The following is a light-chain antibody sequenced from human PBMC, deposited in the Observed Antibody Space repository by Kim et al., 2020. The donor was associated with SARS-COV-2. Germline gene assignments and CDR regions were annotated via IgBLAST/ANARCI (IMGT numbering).Light chain of an antibody. V-gene: IGLV3-1*01. J-gene: IGLJ1*01. Sequence: VSRGQTASITCSGEKLGYKYVCWYQQKPGQSPVVVIYQDTKRPSGIPERVSGSKSGNTATLTISGTQAMDEADYYCQAWESSTYVFGAGTKVTVL. CDR3: QAWESSTYV. CDR2: QDT. CDR1: KLGYKY.